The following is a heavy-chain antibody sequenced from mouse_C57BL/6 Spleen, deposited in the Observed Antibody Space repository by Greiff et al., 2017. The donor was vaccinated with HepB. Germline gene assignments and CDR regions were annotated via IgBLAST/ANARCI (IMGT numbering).Heavy chain of an antibody. CDR2: IDPSDSYT. CDR1: GYTFTSYW. CDR3: ATGSSLYAMDY. V-gene: IGHV1-59*01. D-gene: IGHD1-1*01. Sequence: QVQLQQPGAELVRPGPSVKLSCKASGYTFTSYWMHWVKQRPGQGLEWIGVIDPSDSYTNYNQKFKGKATLTVDTSSSTAYMQLSSLTSEDSAVYYCATGSSLYAMDYWGQGTSVTVSS. J-gene: IGHJ4*01.